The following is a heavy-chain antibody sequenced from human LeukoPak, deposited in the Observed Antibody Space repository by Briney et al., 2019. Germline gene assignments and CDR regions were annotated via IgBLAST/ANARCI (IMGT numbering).Heavy chain of an antibody. V-gene: IGHV3-7*03. CDR1: GFSFSTTW. CDR3: ARDPGWGALDY. J-gene: IGHJ4*02. D-gene: IGHD3-16*01. Sequence: GGSLRLSCAASGFSFSTTWMSWVRQTPGKGLELVANINIDGSQRYHADSVEGRFTISRDNVKNTLYLQMSSLRVEDTAVYYCARDPGWGALDYWGQGALVIVSS. CDR2: INIDGSQR.